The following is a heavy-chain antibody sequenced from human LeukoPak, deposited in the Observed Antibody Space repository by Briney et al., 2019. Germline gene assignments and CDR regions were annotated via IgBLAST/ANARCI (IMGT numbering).Heavy chain of an antibody. Sequence: SETLSLTCTVSGGSISSHYWSWIRQPPGQGLEWIGYIYSSWSTNYNPSLTSRVTISVDTYKNQFSLKLSSVTAADTAVYYCAREGEHYCSGGSCYPAPVNWGQGTLVTVSS. D-gene: IGHD2-15*01. CDR3: AREGEHYCSGGSCYPAPVN. CDR2: IYSSWST. CDR1: GGSISSHY. J-gene: IGHJ4*02. V-gene: IGHV4-59*11.